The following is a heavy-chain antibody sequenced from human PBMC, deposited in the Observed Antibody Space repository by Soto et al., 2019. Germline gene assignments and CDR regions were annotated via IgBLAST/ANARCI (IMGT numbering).Heavy chain of an antibody. CDR1: GFAFNTYG. CDR3: ARSMGGLGFLFDL. CDR2: IWYDGTKK. D-gene: IGHD3-16*01. J-gene: IGHJ5*02. Sequence: QVQLVESGGGVVQPGKSLRLSCAASGFAFNTYGMQWVRQAPGKGLDWVALIWYDGTKKDYADSVKGRFTISRDNSKNTLYLQMNSLRVEDTAVYHCARSMGGLGFLFDLWGQGALVTVSS. V-gene: IGHV3-33*01.